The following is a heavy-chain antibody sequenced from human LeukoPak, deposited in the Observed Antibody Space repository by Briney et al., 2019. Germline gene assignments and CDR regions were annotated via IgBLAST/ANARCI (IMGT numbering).Heavy chain of an antibody. CDR2: IFSSGMT. J-gene: IGHJ4*02. D-gene: IGHD6-13*01. Sequence: GGSLRLPCAASGFTVSSNAMSWVRQAPGKGLEWVSVIFSSGMTDYANSMKGRFTISRDNAKNTLYLQMNSLRADDSAVYYCSAWRGSNWFDYWGQGTLVTVSS. CDR1: GFTVSSNA. CDR3: SAWRGSNWFDY. V-gene: IGHV3-53*01.